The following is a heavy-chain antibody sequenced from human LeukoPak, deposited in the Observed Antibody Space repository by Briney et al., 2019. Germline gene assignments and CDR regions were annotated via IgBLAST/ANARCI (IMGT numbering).Heavy chain of an antibody. CDR1: GGSISRTNW. Sequence: SGTLSLTCDVSGGSISRTNWWSWVRQSPGQGREGIGGISLSGHTNYNPSLQSRVTMSLDESKNQVSLDLASVTDADTAVYYCSRESGAFSPFGYWGQGTLVTVHS. D-gene: IGHD1-26*01. J-gene: IGHJ4*02. CDR3: SRESGAFSPFGY. V-gene: IGHV4-4*02. CDR2: ISLSGHT.